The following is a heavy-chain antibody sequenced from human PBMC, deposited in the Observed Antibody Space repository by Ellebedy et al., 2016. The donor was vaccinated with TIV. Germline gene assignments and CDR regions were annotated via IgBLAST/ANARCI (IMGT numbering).Heavy chain of an antibody. Sequence: PGGSLRLSCAASGFTFSNYVMSRVRQAPGKGLEWVSTISAGGGATYYADSVKGRFNISRDNSETTLYLQMNSLRAEDTAVYYCVRGRHKAAARKPDIWGQGTLVTVSS. V-gene: IGHV3-23*01. J-gene: IGHJ4*02. CDR1: GFTFSNYV. CDR3: VRGRHKAAARKPDI. D-gene: IGHD6-13*01. CDR2: ISAGGGAT.